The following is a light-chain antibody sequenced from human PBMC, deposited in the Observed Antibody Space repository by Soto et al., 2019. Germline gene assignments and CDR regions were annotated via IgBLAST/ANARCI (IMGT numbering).Light chain of an antibody. J-gene: IGLJ1*01. CDR3: AAWDDSLSGPV. CDR2: RNN. Sequence: QSVLTQPPSASGTPGQRVTISCSGSSSNIGSNYVYWYQQLPGTAPKLLIYRNNQRPSGVPDRFSGSKSGTSASLAISGLRSEDEADYYCAAWDDSLSGPVFGTGNKSPS. V-gene: IGLV1-47*01. CDR1: SSNIGSNY.